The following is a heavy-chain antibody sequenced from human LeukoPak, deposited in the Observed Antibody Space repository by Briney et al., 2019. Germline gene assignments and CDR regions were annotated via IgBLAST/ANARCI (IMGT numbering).Heavy chain of an antibody. CDR2: IYYSKST. CDR1: GDSISSSY. Sequence: PSETLSLTCTVSGDSISSSYWSWIRQPPGRGLEWIGHIYYSKSTTYNPSLKSRLTMSIDTSKNQFSLKLSSVTAADTAVYYCARHYYSGTYPLDYWGQGTLITVSS. CDR3: ARHYYSGTYPLDY. J-gene: IGHJ4*02. V-gene: IGHV4-59*08. D-gene: IGHD3-10*01.